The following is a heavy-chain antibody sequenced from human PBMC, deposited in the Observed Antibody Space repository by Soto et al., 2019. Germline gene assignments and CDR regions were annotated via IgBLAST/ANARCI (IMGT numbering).Heavy chain of an antibody. J-gene: IGHJ4*02. V-gene: IGHV3-66*01. Sequence: GGSLRLSCAASGFTVSSNYMSWVRQAPGKGLEWVSVIYSGGSTHYADSVKGRFTISRDNSKSTLYLQMNSLRVEDTAVYYCARELEAAGLVLDCWGQGTQVTVSS. CDR1: GFTVSSNY. CDR2: IYSGGST. CDR3: ARELEAAGLVLDC. D-gene: IGHD2-15*01.